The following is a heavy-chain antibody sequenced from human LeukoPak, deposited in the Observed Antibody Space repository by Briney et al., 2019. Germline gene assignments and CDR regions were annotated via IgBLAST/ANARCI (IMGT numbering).Heavy chain of an antibody. D-gene: IGHD4-11*01. CDR3: ARYSNSNWFDP. CDR1: GYSISSGYY. Sequence: SETLSLTCAVSGYSISSGYYWGWIRQPPGKGLEWIGSIYYSRSTYYNPSLKSRVTISVDTSKNQFSLKLSSVTAADTAVYYCARYSNSNWFDPWGQGTLVTVSS. CDR2: IYYSRST. J-gene: IGHJ5*02. V-gene: IGHV4-38-2*01.